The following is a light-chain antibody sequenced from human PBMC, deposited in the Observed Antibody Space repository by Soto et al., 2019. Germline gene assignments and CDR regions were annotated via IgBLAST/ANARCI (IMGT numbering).Light chain of an antibody. J-gene: IGKJ4*01. CDR1: QYVSFNF. CDR3: QQYGNSRLLT. V-gene: IGKV3-20*01. Sequence: EIVLTQSPGTLSLSPRERATLSCRASQYVSFNFLAWYQQRPGQAPRLLIYGTSSRATGIPDRFSGSGSGTDFTLTISRLEPEDVAVYYCQQYGNSRLLTFGGGTKVDIK. CDR2: GTS.